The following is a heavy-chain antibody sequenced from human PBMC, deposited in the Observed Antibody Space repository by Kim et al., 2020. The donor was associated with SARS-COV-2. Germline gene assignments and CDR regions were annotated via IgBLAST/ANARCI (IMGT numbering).Heavy chain of an antibody. V-gene: IGHV4-31*03. Sequence: SETLSLTCTVSGGSISSGGYYWSWIRQHPGKGLEWIGYIYYSGSTYYNPSLKSRVTISVDTSKNQFSLKLSSVTAADTAVYYCAMTKSGGLDCGGDCYSGWYFDLWGRGTLVTVSS. CDR2: IYYSGST. CDR3: AMTKSGGLDCGGDCYSGWYFDL. CDR1: GGSISSGGYY. J-gene: IGHJ2*01. D-gene: IGHD2-21*02.